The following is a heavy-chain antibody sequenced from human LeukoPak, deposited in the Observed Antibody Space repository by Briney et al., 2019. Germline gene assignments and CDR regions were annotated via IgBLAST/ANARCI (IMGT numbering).Heavy chain of an antibody. Sequence: SETLSLACTVSGGSLSSYYWSWIRQPAGKGLEWIGRIYTSGSINYNPSLKTRVTMSVDTSKNQFSLKLSSVTAADTAVYYCARGRVVPAAKNNWFDPRGQGTLVTVSS. CDR3: ARGRVVPAAKNNWFDP. V-gene: IGHV4-4*07. J-gene: IGHJ5*02. D-gene: IGHD2-2*01. CDR1: GGSLSSYY. CDR2: IYTSGSI.